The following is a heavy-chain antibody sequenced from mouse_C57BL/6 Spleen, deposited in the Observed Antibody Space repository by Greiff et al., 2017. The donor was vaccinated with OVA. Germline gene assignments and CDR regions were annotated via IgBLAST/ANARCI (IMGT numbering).Heavy chain of an antibody. Sequence: QVHVKQSGAELARPGASVKLSCKASGYTFTSYGISWVKQRTGQGLEWIGEIYPRSGNTYYNEKFKGKATLTADKSSSTAYMELRSLTSEDSAVYFYARGAYYSKKDAMDYWGQGTSVTVSS. V-gene: IGHV1-81*01. CDR1: GYTFTSYG. CDR2: IYPRSGNT. D-gene: IGHD2-5*01. J-gene: IGHJ4*01. CDR3: ARGAYYSKKDAMDY.